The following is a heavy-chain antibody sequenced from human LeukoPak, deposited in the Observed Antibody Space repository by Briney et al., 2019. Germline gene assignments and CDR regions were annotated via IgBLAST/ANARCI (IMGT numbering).Heavy chain of an antibody. CDR2: IIPIFGTS. CDR1: GGTFSSYA. J-gene: IGHJ6*03. V-gene: IGHV1-69*06. CDR3: ARSETFVAAAGYYYYYYMDV. Sequence: ASVKVSCKASGGTFSSYAITWVRQAPGQGLEWMGEIIPIFGTSNYAQKFQGRVTITADKSTSTAYMELSSLRSEDTAVYYCARSETFVAAAGYYYYYYMDVWGKGTTVTVSS. D-gene: IGHD6-13*01.